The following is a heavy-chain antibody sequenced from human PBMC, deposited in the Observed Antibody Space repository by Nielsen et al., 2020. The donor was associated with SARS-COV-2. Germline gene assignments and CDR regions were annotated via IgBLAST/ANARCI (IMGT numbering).Heavy chain of an antibody. J-gene: IGHJ3*02. D-gene: IGHD3-3*01. CDR2: IYYSGST. Sequence: SETLSLTCTASGGSVDDHRYYWSWIRQPPGKGLEWIGYIYYSGSTNYNPSLESRVTISIDTSKHQFSLRLSSVTAADTAIYYCARERDFWSGYKAFEIWGQGTVVTVSS. CDR1: GGSVDDHRYY. V-gene: IGHV4-61*01. CDR3: ARERDFWSGYKAFEI.